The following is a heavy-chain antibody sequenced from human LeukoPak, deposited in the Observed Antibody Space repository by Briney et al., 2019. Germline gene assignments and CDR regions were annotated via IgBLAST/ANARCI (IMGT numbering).Heavy chain of an antibody. V-gene: IGHV3-7*01. D-gene: IGHD3-22*01. CDR3: ARAAAYYYDRSGYLNY. CDR2: IKQDGSEM. J-gene: IGHJ4*02. Sequence: PGGSLRLSCAASGFTFSTYWMSWVRQAPGKGLEWVANIKQDGSEMYYVDSVKGRFTISRDNAKNALYLQMNSLRAEDTAVYYCARAAAYYYDRSGYLNYWGQGTLVAVSS. CDR1: GFTFSTYW.